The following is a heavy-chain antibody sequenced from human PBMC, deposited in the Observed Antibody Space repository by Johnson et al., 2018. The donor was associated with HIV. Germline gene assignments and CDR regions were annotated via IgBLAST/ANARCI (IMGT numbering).Heavy chain of an antibody. CDR3: ARPQGTGDAFDI. V-gene: IGHV3-13*01. CDR2: IGTAGDT. J-gene: IGHJ3*02. CDR1: GFTFSSYA. Sequence: MQLVESGGGVVQPGRSLRLSCAASGFTFSSYAMHWVRQATGKGLEWVSAIGTAGDTYYPGSVKGRFTISRDNSKNTLYLQMNSLRAEDTAVYYCARPQGTGDAFDIWGQGTMVTVSS. D-gene: IGHD1-1*01.